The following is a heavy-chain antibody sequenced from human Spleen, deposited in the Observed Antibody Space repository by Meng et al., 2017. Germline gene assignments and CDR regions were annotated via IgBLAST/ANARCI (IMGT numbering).Heavy chain of an antibody. J-gene: IGHJ4*02. CDR3: AREAAEFDY. CDR1: GYSISSGYF. V-gene: IGHV4-38-2*02. D-gene: IGHD6-13*01. CDR2: IRHSGST. Sequence: SETLSLTCTVSGYSISSGYFWGWIRQPPGKGLEWIGDIRHSGSTDYNPSLKSRVTISLDTSKNQFSLNLSSVTAADTAVYYCAREAAEFDYWGQGTLVTVSS.